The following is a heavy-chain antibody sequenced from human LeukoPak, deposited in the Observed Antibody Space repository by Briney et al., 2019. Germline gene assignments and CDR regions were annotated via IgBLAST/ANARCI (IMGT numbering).Heavy chain of an antibody. D-gene: IGHD5-18*01. CDR3: AADNDNGYTLWK. Sequence: GGSLRLSCATSGFTFRTYGFHWVRQSSGKGLEWVAVTSSDGGRNYGDSVKDRFTIYRDRDNSKSTLYLQMNNLRTDDTAVYYCAADNDNGYTLWKWGQGTRVTVSS. V-gene: IGHV3-30*03. J-gene: IGHJ4*02. CDR1: GFTFRTYG. CDR2: TSSDGGR.